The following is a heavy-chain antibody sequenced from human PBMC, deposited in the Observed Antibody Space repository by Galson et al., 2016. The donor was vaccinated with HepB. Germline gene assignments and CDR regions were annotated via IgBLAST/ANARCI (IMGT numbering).Heavy chain of an antibody. CDR1: GFTFSSYW. V-gene: IGHV3-74*01. D-gene: IGHD1-1*01. J-gene: IGHJ5*02. CDR2: ITRDGTST. CDR3: ARDRGTGTPFDP. Sequence: SLRLSCAASGFTFSSYWMHWVREAPGKGLVWVSRITRDGTSTRYADSVKGRFTISRDNAKNTLYLQMNSLRAEDTAVYYCARDRGTGTPFDPWGQGTLVTVSS.